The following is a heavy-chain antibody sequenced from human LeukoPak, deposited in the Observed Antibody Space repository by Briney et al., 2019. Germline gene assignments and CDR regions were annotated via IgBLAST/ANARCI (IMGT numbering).Heavy chain of an antibody. V-gene: IGHV1-24*01. CDR2: FDPEDGET. D-gene: IGHD2-2*02. CDR1: GYTLTELS. Sequence: ASVKVSCKVSGYTLTELSIHWVRQAPGKGLEWMGGFDPEDGETIYAQKFQGRVTMTEDTSTDTAYMELSSLRFEDTAVYYCATDPQYCSSTSCYMRDYWGQGTLVTVSS. CDR3: ATDPQYCSSTSCYMRDY. J-gene: IGHJ4*02.